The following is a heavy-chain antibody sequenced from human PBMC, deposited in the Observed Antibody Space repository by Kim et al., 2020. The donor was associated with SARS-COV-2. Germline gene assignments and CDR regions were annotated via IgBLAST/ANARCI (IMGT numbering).Heavy chain of an antibody. CDR3: ARGGCSNLDF. J-gene: IGHJ4*02. CDR2: TKYDGSTK. V-gene: IGHV3-7*01. Sequence: GGSLRLSCTASGFTFNSHWMSWVRQAPGKGLEWVANTKYDGSTKNYVESMKGRFTISRDNAKNSLYLQMNSLRVEDTAVYYCARGGCSNLDFWGQGTL. CDR1: GFTFNSHW. D-gene: IGHD3-10*02.